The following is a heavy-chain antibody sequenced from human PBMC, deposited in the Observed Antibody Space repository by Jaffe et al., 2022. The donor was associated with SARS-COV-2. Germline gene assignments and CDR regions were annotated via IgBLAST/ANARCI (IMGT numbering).Heavy chain of an antibody. D-gene: IGHD3-3*01. CDR3: AREPLLEWLLSYYFDY. V-gene: IGHV1-3*01. CDR2: INAGNGNT. CDR1: GYTFTSYA. J-gene: IGHJ4*02. Sequence: QVQLVQSGAEVKKPGASVKVSCKASGYTFTSYAMHWVRQAPGQRLEWMGWINAGNGNTKYSQKFQGRVTITRDTSASTAYMELSSLRSEDTAVYYCAREPLLEWLLSYYFDYWGQGTLVTVSS.